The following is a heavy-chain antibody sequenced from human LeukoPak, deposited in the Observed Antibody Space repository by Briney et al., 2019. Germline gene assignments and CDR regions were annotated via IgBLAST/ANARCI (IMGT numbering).Heavy chain of an antibody. D-gene: IGHD2-15*01. Sequence: GGSLRLSCAASGFNFRTYGMHWVRQAPGKGLEWVSSISGSSGRTYYADSVKGRFTISRDNSKNTLYLQMNSLRAADTAVYYCAPKVVGSTPFDYWGQGTLVTVSS. J-gene: IGHJ4*02. V-gene: IGHV3-23*01. CDR1: GFNFRTYG. CDR3: APKVVGSTPFDY. CDR2: ISGSSGRT.